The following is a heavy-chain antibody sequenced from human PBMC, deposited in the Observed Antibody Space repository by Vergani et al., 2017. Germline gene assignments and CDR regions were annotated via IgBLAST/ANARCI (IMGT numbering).Heavy chain of an antibody. CDR2: IIPILGIA. CDR1: GGTFSSYT. J-gene: IGHJ6*02. CDR3: ARVLKEIRDGYSHGMDV. Sequence: QVQLVQSGAEVKKPGSSVKVSCKASGGTFSSYTISWVRQAPGQGLEWMGRIIPILGIANYAQKFKGRVTITADKSTSTAYMELSSLRSEDTAVYYCARVLKEIRDGYSHGMDVWGQGTTVTVSS. D-gene: IGHD5-24*01. V-gene: IGHV1-69*02.